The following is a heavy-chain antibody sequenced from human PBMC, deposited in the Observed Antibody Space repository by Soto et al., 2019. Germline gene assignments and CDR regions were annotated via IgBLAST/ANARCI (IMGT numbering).Heavy chain of an antibody. CDR2: INHSGST. CDR1: GGPFSGYY. CDR3: ARGRLRSYFDY. V-gene: IGHV4-34*01. J-gene: IGHJ4*02. Sequence: SETLSLTCAVYGGPFSGYYWSWIRQPPGKGLEWIGEINHSGSTNYNPSLKSRVTISVDTSKNQFSLKLSSVTAADTAVYYCARGRLRSYFDYWGQGTLVTVSS. D-gene: IGHD4-17*01.